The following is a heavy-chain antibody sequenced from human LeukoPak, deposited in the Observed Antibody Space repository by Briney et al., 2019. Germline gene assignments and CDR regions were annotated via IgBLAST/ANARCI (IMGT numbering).Heavy chain of an antibody. Sequence: GGSLRLSCAASGFTFNTYAMTWVRQAPGKGLEWVSVIGGEGGGIQYADSVKGRFSISRDNSKNVLYLQMDSLRAEDTAVYYCAKYAPPTSVGTRFFDYWGQGTLVTVS. J-gene: IGHJ4*02. CDR1: GFTFNTYA. D-gene: IGHD2-21*02. V-gene: IGHV3-23*01. CDR2: IGGEGGGI. CDR3: AKYAPPTSVGTRFFDY.